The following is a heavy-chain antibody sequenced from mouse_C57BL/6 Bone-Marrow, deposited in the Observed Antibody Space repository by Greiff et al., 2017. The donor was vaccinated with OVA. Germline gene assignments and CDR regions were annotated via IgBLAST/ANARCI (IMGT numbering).Heavy chain of an antibody. Sequence: EVNVVESGGGLVKPGGSLKLSCAASGFTFSDYGMHWVRQAPEKGLEWVAYISSGSSTIYYADTVKGRFTISRDNAKNTLFLQMTSLRSEDTAMYYCARRGYYGSSSTYFDYWGQGTTLTVSS. CDR3: ARRGYYGSSSTYFDY. CDR2: ISSGSSTI. J-gene: IGHJ2*01. CDR1: GFTFSDYG. D-gene: IGHD1-1*01. V-gene: IGHV5-17*01.